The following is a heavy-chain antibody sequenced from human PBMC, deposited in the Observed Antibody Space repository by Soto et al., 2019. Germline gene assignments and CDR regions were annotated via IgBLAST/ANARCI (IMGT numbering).Heavy chain of an antibody. Sequence: SETLSLTCTVSGGSISSSSYYWGWIRQPPGKGLEWIGSIYYSGSTYYNPSLKSRVTISVDTSKNQFSLKLSSVTAADTAVYYCARDVSSGWYLGFDYWGQGTLVTVSS. J-gene: IGHJ4*02. CDR3: ARDVSSGWYLGFDY. D-gene: IGHD6-19*01. CDR2: IYYSGST. CDR1: GGSISSSSYY. V-gene: IGHV4-39*07.